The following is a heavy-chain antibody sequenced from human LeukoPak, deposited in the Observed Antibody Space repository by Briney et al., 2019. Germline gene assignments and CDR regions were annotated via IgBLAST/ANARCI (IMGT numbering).Heavy chain of an antibody. CDR2: INWNGGST. D-gene: IGHD6-6*01. CDR1: GFTFSSYG. V-gene: IGHV3-20*04. Sequence: PGGSLRLSCAASGFTFSSYGMYWVRQAPGKGLEWVSGINWNGGSTGYADSVKGRFTISRDNAKNSLYLQMNSLRAEDTALYYCARDQGGVLGQLVAYWGQGTLVTVSS. J-gene: IGHJ4*02. CDR3: ARDQGGVLGQLVAY.